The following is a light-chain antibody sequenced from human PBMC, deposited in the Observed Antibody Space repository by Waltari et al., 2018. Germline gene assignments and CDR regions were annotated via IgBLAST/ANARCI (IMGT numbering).Light chain of an antibody. V-gene: IGLV2-23*01. Sequence: QSALTQPASVSGSPGQSIPISCPGTGDDVGTYDLVSWYQYHPGKAPKLMIYEGTKRPSGVSNRFSGSSSGNTASLTISGLQAEDEGDYYCCSYVGSTDPHWVFGGGTKLTVL. CDR3: CSYVGSTDPHWV. CDR1: GDDVGTYDL. CDR2: EGT. J-gene: IGLJ3*02.